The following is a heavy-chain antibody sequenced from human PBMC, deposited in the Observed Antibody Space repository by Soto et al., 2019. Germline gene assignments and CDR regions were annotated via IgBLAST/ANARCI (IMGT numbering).Heavy chain of an antibody. CDR2: ISSSGDSA. Sequence: LRLSCAASGSIFSTYAMNLVRQARGKGLEWVSAISSSGDSAYYAESVRGRFTISRDNSINILYLQMRSLRPEDTAVYYCAHPREYGVFDCVDIWGQGTMVTVSS. CDR3: AHPREYGVFDCVDI. V-gene: IGHV3-23*01. J-gene: IGHJ4*02. D-gene: IGHD4-17*01. CDR1: GSIFSTYA.